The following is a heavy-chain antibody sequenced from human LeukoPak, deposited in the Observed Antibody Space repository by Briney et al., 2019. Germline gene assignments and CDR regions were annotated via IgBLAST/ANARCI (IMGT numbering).Heavy chain of an antibody. J-gene: IGHJ3*02. V-gene: IGHV3-11*01. CDR2: ISGSSSTI. CDR3: ARRNYYGSGSSDAFDI. CDR1: GFSFSDYY. D-gene: IGHD3-10*01. Sequence: TGGSLRLSCAASGFSFSDYYMSWIRQAPGKGLEWVSYISGSSSTIYYADSLKGRFSISRDNAKNSLYLQMNSLRAEDTAVYYCARRNYYGSGSSDAFDIWGQGTMVTVSS.